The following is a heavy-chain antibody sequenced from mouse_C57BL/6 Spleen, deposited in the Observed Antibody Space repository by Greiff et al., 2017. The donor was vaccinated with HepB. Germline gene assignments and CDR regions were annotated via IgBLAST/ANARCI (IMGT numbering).Heavy chain of an antibody. Sequence: EVKLVESGGGLVKPGGSLKLSCAASGFTFSSYAMSWVRQTPEKRLEWVATISDGGSYTYYPDNVKGRFTISRDNAKNNLYLQMSHLKSEDTAMYYCARGTTTVVVPYAMDYWGQGTSVTVSS. CDR3: ARGTTTVVVPYAMDY. J-gene: IGHJ4*01. D-gene: IGHD1-1*01. CDR1: GFTFSSYA. V-gene: IGHV5-4*03. CDR2: ISDGGSYT.